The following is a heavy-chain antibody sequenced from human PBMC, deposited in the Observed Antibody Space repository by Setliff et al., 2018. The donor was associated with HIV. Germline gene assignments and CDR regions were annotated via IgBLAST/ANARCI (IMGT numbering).Heavy chain of an antibody. CDR1: GGSISSYY. CDR3: TRRGADSYYPRPLDV. Sequence: SETLSLTCTVSGGSISSYYWSWIRQPPGKGLEWIGGINHSGSTNYNPSLKSRVTISVDTSKNQFSLRLNSVTAADTAIYYCTRRGADSYYPRPLDVWGKGTTVTVSS. V-gene: IGHV4-34*01. J-gene: IGHJ6*04. D-gene: IGHD3-10*01. CDR2: INHSGST.